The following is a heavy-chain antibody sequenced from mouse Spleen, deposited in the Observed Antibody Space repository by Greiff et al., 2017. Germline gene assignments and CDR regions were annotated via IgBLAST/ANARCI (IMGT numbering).Heavy chain of an antibody. CDR2: IYPRSGNT. CDR1: GYTFTSYG. CDR3: ARSGNYRGDY. D-gene: IGHD2-1*01. V-gene: IGHV1-81*01. J-gene: IGHJ2*01. Sequence: QVQLKQSGAELARPGASVKLSCKASGYTFTSYGISWVKQRTGQGLEWIGEIYPRSGNTYYNEKFKGKATLTADKSSSTAYMELRSLTSEDSAVYFCARSGNYRGDYWGQGTTLTVSS.